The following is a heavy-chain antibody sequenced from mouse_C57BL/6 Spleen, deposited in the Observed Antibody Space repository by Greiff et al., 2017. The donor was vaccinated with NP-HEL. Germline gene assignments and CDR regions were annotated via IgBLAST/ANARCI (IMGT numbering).Heavy chain of an antibody. CDR2: IWSGGST. J-gene: IGHJ1*03. D-gene: IGHD1-1*01. Sequence: VMLVESGPGLVQPSQSLSITCTVSGFSLTSYGVHWVRQSPGKGLEWLGVIWSGGSTDYNAAFISRLSISKDISNSQVFLKMKSLQADATAIYYCARTRDGSSYEWYYGEWGTGTTVTVPS. V-gene: IGHV2-2*01. CDR1: GFSLTSYG. CDR3: ARTRDGSSYEWYYGE.